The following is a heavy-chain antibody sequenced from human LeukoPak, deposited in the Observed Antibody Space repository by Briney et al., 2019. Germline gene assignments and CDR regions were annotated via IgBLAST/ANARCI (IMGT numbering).Heavy chain of an antibody. CDR3: ASGMYFFDY. V-gene: IGHV4-31*03. CDR2: IYDSGST. J-gene: IGHJ4*02. D-gene: IGHD1-26*01. CDR1: GGSIRSGAYY. Sequence: SETLSLTCIVSGGSIRSGAYYWSWIRQHPGKGLEWIGYIYDSGSTNYNPSLRSRVTISVDTSKNQFSLKLSSVTAADTAVYYCASGMYFFDYWGQGTLVTVSS.